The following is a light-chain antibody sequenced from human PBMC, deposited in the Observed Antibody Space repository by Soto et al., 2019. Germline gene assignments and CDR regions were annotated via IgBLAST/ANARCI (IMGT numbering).Light chain of an antibody. J-gene: IGKJ1*01. CDR3: QQTNSFPRT. CDR2: AAS. CDR1: QGVNRW. V-gene: IGKV1-12*01. Sequence: DIQMTQSPSSVAASVGDRVTLTCRASQGVNRWLAWYQQKPGKAPKVLIYAASSLQSGVPSRFSGSGSGTDFTLTIISLQPEDFPTYYCQQTNSFPRTFGQGTKVEI.